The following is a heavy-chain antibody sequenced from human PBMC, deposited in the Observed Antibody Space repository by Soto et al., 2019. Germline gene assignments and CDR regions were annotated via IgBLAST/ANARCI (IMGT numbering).Heavy chain of an antibody. V-gene: IGHV4-4*07. Sequence: SETLSLTCTVSGGSISNSYWSWIRQPAGKGLEWIGRIYTSGSTNYNTSLKSRVTMSVDTSKNEFSLKLSSVTAADTAVYYCARDGEDIVIKERRRTYYYGMDVWGQGTTVTVSS. CDR1: GGSISNSY. J-gene: IGHJ6*02. D-gene: IGHD2-8*01. CDR3: ARDGEDIVIKERRRTYYYGMDV. CDR2: IYTSGST.